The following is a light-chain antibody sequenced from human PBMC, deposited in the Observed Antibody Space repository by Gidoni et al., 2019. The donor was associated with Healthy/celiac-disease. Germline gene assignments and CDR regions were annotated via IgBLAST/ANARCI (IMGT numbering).Light chain of an antibody. CDR3: QQYGSSLLT. CDR1: QSVSSSY. J-gene: IGKJ4*01. V-gene: IGKV3-20*01. CDR2: GAS. Sequence: EIVLTQSPGTLSLSPGERATLSSRASQSVSSSYLAWYQQKPGQAPRLLIYGASSRATGIPDRFRSSGSGTDFTLTISRLEPEDFAVYYCQQYGSSLLTFGGGTKVEIK.